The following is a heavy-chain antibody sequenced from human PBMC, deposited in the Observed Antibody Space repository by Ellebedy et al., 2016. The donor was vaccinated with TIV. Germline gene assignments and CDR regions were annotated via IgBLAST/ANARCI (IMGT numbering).Heavy chain of an antibody. CDR2: ISDSGDRT. Sequence: GESLKISCAASGFTFRSYAMSWVRQAPGKGLEWVSAISDSGDRTYYADSVRGRFTISRDNSDNTLYLLMNSLRGEYTAVYYCAKNSDYGDDLRYLDYWGQGTLVTVSS. J-gene: IGHJ4*02. D-gene: IGHD4-17*01. CDR3: AKNSDYGDDLRYLDY. CDR1: GFTFRSYA. V-gene: IGHV3-23*01.